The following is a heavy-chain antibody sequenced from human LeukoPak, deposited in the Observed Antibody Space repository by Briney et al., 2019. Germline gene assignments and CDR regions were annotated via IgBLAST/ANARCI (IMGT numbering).Heavy chain of an antibody. CDR3: ARRRSEEFDFDC. Sequence: ASVKVSCKASGGTFSSYAISWVRQAPGQGLEWMGRIIPILGIPNYAQKFQGRVTITADKSTTTAYMELRSLRSDDTAVYYCARRRSEEFDFDCWGQGTLVTVSS. V-gene: IGHV1-69*04. CDR1: GGTFSSYA. D-gene: IGHD6-19*01. J-gene: IGHJ4*02. CDR2: IIPILGIP.